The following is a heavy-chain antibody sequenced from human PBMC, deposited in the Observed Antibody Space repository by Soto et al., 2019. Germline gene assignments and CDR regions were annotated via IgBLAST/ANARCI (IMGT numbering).Heavy chain of an antibody. CDR1: GYTFTSYG. CDR2: ISAYNGNT. V-gene: IGHV1-18*04. D-gene: IGHD3-10*01. J-gene: IGHJ5*02. Sequence: ASVKVSCKASGYTFTSYGISWVRQAPGQGLEWMGWISAYNGNTNYAQKLQGRVTMTTDTSTSTAYMELRSLRSDDTAVYYCARDLAMVRGVIIKGWFDPWGQGTLVTVSS. CDR3: ARDLAMVRGVIIKGWFDP.